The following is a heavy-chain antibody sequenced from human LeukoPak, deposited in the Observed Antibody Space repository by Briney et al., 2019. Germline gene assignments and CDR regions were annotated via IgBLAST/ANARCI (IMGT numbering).Heavy chain of an antibody. D-gene: IGHD3-22*01. Sequence: GGSLRLSCAASGFTFSSYAMSWVRQAPGKGLEWVSVISGSGGNTYYADSVKGRFTISRDNSKNTLYLQMNSLRAEDTAVYYCAKDGGYYYEVYFDYWGQGTLVTVSS. V-gene: IGHV3-23*01. CDR2: ISGSGGNT. J-gene: IGHJ4*02. CDR3: AKDGGYYYEVYFDY. CDR1: GFTFSSYA.